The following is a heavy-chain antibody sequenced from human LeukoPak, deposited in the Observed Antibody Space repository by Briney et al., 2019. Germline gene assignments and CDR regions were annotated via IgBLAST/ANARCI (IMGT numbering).Heavy chain of an antibody. J-gene: IGHJ4*02. CDR2: IWYDGSNR. Sequence: GRPLRLSCAASGFTFSRYGMHWVRQAPGKGLEWVAVIWYDGSNRQYVDSVKGRFTISRDNSKNTLYLQMNSLRADDTAVYYCARDFGFSPSSGYSFDYWGQGTLVTVSS. V-gene: IGHV3-33*01. CDR1: GFTFSRYG. D-gene: IGHD3-22*01. CDR3: ARDFGFSPSSGYSFDY.